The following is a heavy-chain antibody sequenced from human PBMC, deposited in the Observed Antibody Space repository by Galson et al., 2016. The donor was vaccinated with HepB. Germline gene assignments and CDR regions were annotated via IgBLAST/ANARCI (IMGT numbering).Heavy chain of an antibody. CDR2: ISYTGTT. D-gene: IGHD3-9*01. Sequence: SETLSLTCTVSGDSISPYFWTWIRQPPGKGLEWVGYISYTGTTKYNPSLKSRLTISIDAPRRQFSLRLSSVTAADTAVYYWAREAVHIHDILTGPQYFDYWGRGTLVTVSS. CDR1: GDSISPYF. J-gene: IGHJ4*02. V-gene: IGHV4-59*01. CDR3: AREAVHIHDILTGPQYFDY.